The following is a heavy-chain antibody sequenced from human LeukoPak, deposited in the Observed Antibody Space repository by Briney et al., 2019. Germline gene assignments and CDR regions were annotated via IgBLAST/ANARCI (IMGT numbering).Heavy chain of an antibody. CDR3: ARDAGRPYSSSSDVDY. D-gene: IGHD6-6*01. V-gene: IGHV3-21*01. J-gene: IGHJ4*02. Sequence: GGSLRLSCAASGFTFSSHSMNWVRQAPGKGLEWVSSISSSSSYIYYADSVKGRFTISRDNAKNSLYLQMNSLRAEDTAVYYCARDAGRPYSSSSDVDYWGQGTLVTVSS. CDR2: ISSSSSYI. CDR1: GFTFSSHS.